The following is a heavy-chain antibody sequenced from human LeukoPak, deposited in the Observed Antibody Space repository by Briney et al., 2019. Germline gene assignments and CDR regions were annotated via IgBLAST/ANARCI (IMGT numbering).Heavy chain of an antibody. J-gene: IGHJ3*02. CDR3: ARDHVGGGYSGYDSSPNDAFDI. CDR2: ISSSSSTI. D-gene: IGHD5-12*01. V-gene: IGHV3-48*01. CDR1: GFTFSSYS. Sequence: GGSLRLSCAASGFTFSSYSMNWVRQAPGKGLEWVSYISSSSSTIYYADSVKGRFTISRDNAKNSLYLQMNSLRAEDTAVYYCARDHVGGGYSGYDSSPNDAFDIWGQGTMVTVSS.